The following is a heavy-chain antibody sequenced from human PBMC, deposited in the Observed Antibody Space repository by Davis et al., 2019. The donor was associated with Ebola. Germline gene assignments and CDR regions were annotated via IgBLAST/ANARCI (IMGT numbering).Heavy chain of an antibody. Sequence: SVTVSRKPSGYTFTSYGISWVRQVPGQGLEWMGRISAYNGNTNYAQKFQGRVTITADKSTSTAYMELSSVRSEDTAVYYCARVRQLVYGMDVWGQGTTVTVSS. CDR2: ISAYNGNT. CDR3: ARVRQLVYGMDV. V-gene: IGHV1-18*01. J-gene: IGHJ6*02. D-gene: IGHD6-6*01. CDR1: GYTFTSYG.